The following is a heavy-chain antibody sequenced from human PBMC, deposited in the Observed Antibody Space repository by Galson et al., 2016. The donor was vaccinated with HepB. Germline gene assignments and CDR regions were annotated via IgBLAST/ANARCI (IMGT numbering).Heavy chain of an antibody. V-gene: IGHV1-18*01. J-gene: IGHJ3*02. Sequence: SVKVSCKASGYTFRNYGITWVRQAPGQGLEWMGWISGYNAKTDYAQKFQDRVTMTTDTSTAAVHMELRSLRFDDTAVYYCSRTGGIGAGLQGTSQSSDIWGHGTLDTVSS. CDR1: GYTFRNYG. D-gene: IGHD6-13*01. CDR3: SRTGGIGAGLQGTSQSSDI. CDR2: ISGYNAKT.